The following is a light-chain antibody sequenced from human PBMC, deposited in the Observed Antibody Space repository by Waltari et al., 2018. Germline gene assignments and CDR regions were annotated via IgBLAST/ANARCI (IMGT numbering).Light chain of an antibody. J-gene: IGKJ1*01. Sequence: DIVMTQSPDSLAVSLGARATINCKSSQSLLYRSNNKHYLAWYQQKPGQPPKLLIYWASTRESGVPDRFSGSGSGTDFTLTISSLQAEDVAVYYCQQYDRPPLTFGQGTKVEV. V-gene: IGKV4-1*01. CDR2: WAS. CDR1: QSLLYRSNNKHY. CDR3: QQYDRPPLT.